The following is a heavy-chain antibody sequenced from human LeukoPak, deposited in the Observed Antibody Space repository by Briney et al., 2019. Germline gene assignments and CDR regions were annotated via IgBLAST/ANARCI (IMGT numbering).Heavy chain of an antibody. J-gene: IGHJ4*02. CDR3: ARDLKYCSGGSCFPRVWDY. D-gene: IGHD2-15*01. CDR2: ISSSGSTI. CDR1: GFTFSSYE. V-gene: IGHV3-48*03. Sequence: GGSLRLSCAASGFTFSSYEMNWVRQAPGKGLEWVSYISSSGSTIYYADSVKGRFTISRDNAKNSLYLQMNSLRAEDTAVYYCARDLKYCSGGSCFPRVWDYWGQGTLVTVSS.